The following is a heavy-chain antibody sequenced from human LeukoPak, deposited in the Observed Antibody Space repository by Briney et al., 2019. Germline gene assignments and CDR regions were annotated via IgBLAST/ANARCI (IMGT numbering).Heavy chain of an antibody. CDR3: SRTLFGVVNL. V-gene: IGHV3-74*01. J-gene: IGHJ4*02. CDR2: INSDGSIR. CDR1: GFTISNYW. D-gene: IGHD3-3*01. Sequence: GGSLILSCVASGFTISNYWMHWVRQAPGKRLVWVSRINSDGSIRNYADSVKGRFTLSRDSAKNTLYLQMTSLRAEDTAVYYCSRTLFGVVNLWGQGTVVIVSS.